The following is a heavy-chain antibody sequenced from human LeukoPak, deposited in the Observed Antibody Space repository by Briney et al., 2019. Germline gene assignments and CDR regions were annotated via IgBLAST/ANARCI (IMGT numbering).Heavy chain of an antibody. CDR2: ISAYNGNT. CDR1: GYTFTSYG. D-gene: IGHD3-9*01. CDR3: ARDYDILTGYYAVDY. J-gene: IGHJ4*02. V-gene: IGHV1-18*04. Sequence: ASVKVSCKASGYTFTSYGISWVRQAPGQGLEWMGWISAYNGNTNYAQKLQGRVTMTTDTSTSTAYMELRSLRSDDTAVYYCARDYDILTGYYAVDYWGQGTPVTVSS.